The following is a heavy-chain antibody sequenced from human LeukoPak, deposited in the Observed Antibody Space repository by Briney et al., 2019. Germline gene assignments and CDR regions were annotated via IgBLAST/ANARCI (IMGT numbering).Heavy chain of an antibody. CDR3: ARERIAVAGYFDY. J-gene: IGHJ4*02. CDR1: GFTFSSYG. CDR2: IRYDGSNK. V-gene: IGHV3-30*02. Sequence: GGSLRLSCAASGFTFSSYGMHWVRQAPGKGLEWVAFIRYDGSNKYYADSVKGRFTISRDNSKNTLYLQMNSLRAEDTAVYYCARERIAVAGYFDYWGQGTLVTVSS. D-gene: IGHD6-19*01.